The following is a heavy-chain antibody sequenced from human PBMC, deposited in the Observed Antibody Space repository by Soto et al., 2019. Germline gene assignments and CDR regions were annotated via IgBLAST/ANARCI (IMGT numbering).Heavy chain of an antibody. CDR3: ARDFYDSSGFLFGFDY. Sequence: GASVKVSCKASGYTFTSYAMHWVRQAPGQRLEWMGWINAGNGNTKYSQKFQGRVTITRDTSASTAYMELSSLRSEDTAVYYCARDFYDSSGFLFGFDYWGQGTLVTVSS. V-gene: IGHV1-3*01. D-gene: IGHD3-22*01. J-gene: IGHJ4*02. CDR2: INAGNGNT. CDR1: GYTFTSYA.